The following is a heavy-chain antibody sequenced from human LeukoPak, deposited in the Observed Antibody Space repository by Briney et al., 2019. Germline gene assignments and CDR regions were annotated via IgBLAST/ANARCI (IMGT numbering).Heavy chain of an antibody. CDR1: AGSISSYY. J-gene: IGHJ4*02. CDR3: ARWRYFDWFSWG. CDR2: IYYSVST. V-gene: IGHV4-59*01. D-gene: IGHD3-9*01. Sequence: SETLSLTCTVPAGSISSYYWSWIRQPPGKGLEWIGYIYYSVSTNYNPSLKSRVTISEATSKNQFSLKLSSITAANTAFYYCARWRYFDWFSWGWGQGTLVTASS.